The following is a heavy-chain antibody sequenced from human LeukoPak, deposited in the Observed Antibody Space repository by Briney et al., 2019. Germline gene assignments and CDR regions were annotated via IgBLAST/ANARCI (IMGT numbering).Heavy chain of an antibody. D-gene: IGHD3-22*01. Sequence: PGGSLRLSCAASGFSFNSYPLHWVRQAPGKGLEWVSYISSGSRTVYYADSVKGRFTISRDNAKNSLYLQMNSLRAEDTAVYYCAREKYYYDNSGYYVSGGSDYWGQGTLVTVSS. V-gene: IGHV3-48*01. J-gene: IGHJ4*02. CDR1: GFSFNSYP. CDR2: ISSGSRTV. CDR3: AREKYYYDNSGYYVSGGSDY.